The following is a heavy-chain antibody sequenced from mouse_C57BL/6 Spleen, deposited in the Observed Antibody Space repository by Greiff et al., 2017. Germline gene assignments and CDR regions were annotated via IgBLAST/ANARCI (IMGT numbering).Heavy chain of an antibody. CDR3: ARGNDDDGYWYFDV. D-gene: IGHD2-4*01. CDR2: INPNNGGT. V-gene: IGHV1-26*01. J-gene: IGHJ1*03. Sequence: VQLQQSGPELVKPGASVKISCKASGYTFTDYYMNWVKQSHGKSLEWIGDINPNNGGTSYNQKFKGKATLTVDKSSSTAYMELRSLTSEDSAVYYCARGNDDDGYWYFDVWGTGTTVTVSS. CDR1: GYTFTDYY.